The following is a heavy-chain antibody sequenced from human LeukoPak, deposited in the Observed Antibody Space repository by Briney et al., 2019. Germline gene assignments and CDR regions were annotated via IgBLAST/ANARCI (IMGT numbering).Heavy chain of an antibody. D-gene: IGHD3-22*01. V-gene: IGHV4-59*01. CDR3: ARVQDRSGYFYYFDS. J-gene: IGHJ4*02. Sequence: SETLSLTCTVSGGSIGSYYWSWIRQPPGKGLEWIGYISYRGGTNYNPSLKSRVTILLDTSKNQFSLELTSVTAADTAVYYCARVQDRSGYFYYFDSWGQGALVTVSS. CDR2: ISYRGGT. CDR1: GGSIGSYY.